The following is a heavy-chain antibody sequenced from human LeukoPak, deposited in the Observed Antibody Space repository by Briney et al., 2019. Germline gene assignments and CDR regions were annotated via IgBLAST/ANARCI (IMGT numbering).Heavy chain of an antibody. V-gene: IGHV3-7*01. CDR3: ARSGSYYNFYFDY. J-gene: IGHJ4*02. Sequence: PGGSLRLSCSASGFTFSTYWMSWVRQAPGKGLEWVANMKRDGSEIYYVDSVRGRFTISRDNAKNSLYLQMNSLRAEDTAVYFCARSGSYYNFYFDYWGQGTLVTVSS. D-gene: IGHD1-26*01. CDR2: MKRDGSEI. CDR1: GFTFSTYW.